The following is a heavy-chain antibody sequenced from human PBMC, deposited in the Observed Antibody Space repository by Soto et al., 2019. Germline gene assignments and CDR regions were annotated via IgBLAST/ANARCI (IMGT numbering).Heavy chain of an antibody. CDR1: GGSISSSSYY. CDR2: IYYSGST. Sequence: SETLSLTCTVSGGSISSSSYYWGWIRQPPGKGLEWIGSIYYSGSTYYNPSLKSRVTISVDTSKNQFSLKLSSVTAADTAVYYCARLQTGIAAAGTEFTTYYFGYWGQGTLVTVSS. J-gene: IGHJ4*02. CDR3: ARLQTGIAAAGTEFTTYYFGY. D-gene: IGHD6-13*01. V-gene: IGHV4-39*01.